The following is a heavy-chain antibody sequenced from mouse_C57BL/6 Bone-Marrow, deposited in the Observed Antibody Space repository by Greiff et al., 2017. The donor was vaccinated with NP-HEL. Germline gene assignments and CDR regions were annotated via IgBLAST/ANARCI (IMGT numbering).Heavy chain of an antibody. J-gene: IGHJ2*01. D-gene: IGHD2-1*01. V-gene: IGHV1-69*01. CDR3: ARSSTMDF. Sequence: QVQLQQPGAELVMPGASVKLSCKASGYTFTSYWMHWVKQRPGQGLEWVGEIDPSDSYTNYNQTFKGKSTLTVDKSSSTAYMQLSSLTSEDSAVYYWARSSTMDFWGQGTTLTVSS. CDR1: GYTFTSYW. CDR2: IDPSDSYT.